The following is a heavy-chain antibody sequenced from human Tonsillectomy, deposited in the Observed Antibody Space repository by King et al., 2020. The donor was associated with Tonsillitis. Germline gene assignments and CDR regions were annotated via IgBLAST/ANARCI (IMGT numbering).Heavy chain of an antibody. CDR2: ISFDGSNK. J-gene: IGHJ6*02. CDR1: GFTFSSYA. D-gene: IGHD4-17*01. V-gene: IGHV3-30-3*01. Sequence: VQLVESGGGVVQPGRSLRLSCAASGFTFSSYAMVWVRQAPGKGLEWVAVISFDGSNKYYADSVKGRFTISRDNSKNTLYLQMSSLRAGDTAVYYCARRDGALDYYYYGMDVWGQGTTVTVSS. CDR3: ARRDGALDYYYYGMDV.